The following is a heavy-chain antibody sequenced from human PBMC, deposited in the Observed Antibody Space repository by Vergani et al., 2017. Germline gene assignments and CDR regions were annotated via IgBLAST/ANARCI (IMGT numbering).Heavy chain of an antibody. CDR1: GFTFSSYE. CDR2: ISSSGSTI. CDR3: ASRCGGDCYYY. Sequence: EVQLVESGGGLVQPGGSLRLSCAASGFTFSSYEMNWVRQAPGKGLEWVSYISSSGSTIYYADSVKGRFTISRDNSKNTLYLQMNSLRAEDTAVYYCASRCGGDCYYYWGQGTLVTVSS. D-gene: IGHD2-21*02. V-gene: IGHV3-48*03. J-gene: IGHJ4*02.